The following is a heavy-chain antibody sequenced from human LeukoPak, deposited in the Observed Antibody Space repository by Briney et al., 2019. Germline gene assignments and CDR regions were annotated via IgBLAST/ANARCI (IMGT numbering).Heavy chain of an antibody. CDR2: IYHSGST. Sequence: SETLSLTCTVSGYSISSGYYWGWIRQPPGKGLEWIGSIYHSGSTYYNPSLKSRVTISVDTSKNQFSLKLSSVTAADTAVYYCARHPSRDAFDIWGQGTMVTVSS. CDR3: ARHPSRDAFDI. CDR1: GYSISSGYY. V-gene: IGHV4-38-2*02. J-gene: IGHJ3*02.